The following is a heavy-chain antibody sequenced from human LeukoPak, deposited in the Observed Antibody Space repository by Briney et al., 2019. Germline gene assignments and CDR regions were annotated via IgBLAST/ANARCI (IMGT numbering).Heavy chain of an antibody. J-gene: IGHJ2*01. Sequence: SVKVSCKASGYTFTSYGISWVRQAPGQGLEWMGGIIPIFGTANYAQKFQGRVTITTDESTSTAYMELSSLRSEDTAVYYCARASTRRHFYYGSGIGYFDLWGRGTLVTVSS. CDR3: ARASTRRHFYYGSGIGYFDL. CDR1: GYTFTSYG. D-gene: IGHD3-10*01. CDR2: IIPIFGTA. V-gene: IGHV1-69*05.